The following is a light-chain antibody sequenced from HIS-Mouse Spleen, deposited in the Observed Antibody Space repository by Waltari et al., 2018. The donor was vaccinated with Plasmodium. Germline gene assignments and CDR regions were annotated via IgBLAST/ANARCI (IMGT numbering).Light chain of an antibody. Sequence: QSVLTQPPSVSGAPGQRVTISCTGSSSNIGAGYDVHWYQQLPGTAPKLLIYVNSNRPPGVPDLFSGAKSGASASLAITGLQAEDEADYYCQSYDSSLSGVVFGGGTKLTVL. CDR1: SSNIGAGYD. CDR2: VNS. V-gene: IGLV1-40*01. CDR3: QSYDSSLSGVV. J-gene: IGLJ2*01.